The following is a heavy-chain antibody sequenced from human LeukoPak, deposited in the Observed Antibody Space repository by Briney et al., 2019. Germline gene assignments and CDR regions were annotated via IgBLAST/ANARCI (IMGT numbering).Heavy chain of an antibody. CDR2: IYHSGST. Sequence: SETLSPTCAVSGYSISSGYYWGWIRQPPGKGLEWIGTIYHSGSTSYNPSLKSRVTISVDTSKNQFFLKLSSVTAADTAVYYCARSGDAYTPNYWGQGTLVTVSS. CDR3: ARSGDAYTPNY. CDR1: GYSISSGYY. D-gene: IGHD5-24*01. V-gene: IGHV4-38-2*01. J-gene: IGHJ4*02.